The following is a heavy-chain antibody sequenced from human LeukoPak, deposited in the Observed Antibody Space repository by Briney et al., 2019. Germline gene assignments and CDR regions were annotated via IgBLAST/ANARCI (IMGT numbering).Heavy chain of an antibody. CDR2: LTGTGDIT. Sequence: GGSLRLSCAASGFTFSSYAMSWVRQAPGKGLECVSALTGTGDITYYADSVKGRFTISRDNSKNTVYLQMNSLRVEDTAVYYCAKRRCTSSSCYLDHWGQGTLVTVSS. CDR3: AKRRCTSSSCYLDH. D-gene: IGHD2-2*01. CDR1: GFTFSSYA. V-gene: IGHV3-23*01. J-gene: IGHJ4*02.